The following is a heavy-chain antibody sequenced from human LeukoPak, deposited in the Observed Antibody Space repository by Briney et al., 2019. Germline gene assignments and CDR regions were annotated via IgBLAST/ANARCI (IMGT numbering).Heavy chain of an antibody. D-gene: IGHD3-16*01. V-gene: IGHV3-21*01. CDR1: GLTFSYYS. J-gene: IGHJ3*02. CDR3: ARGGSRDAFDI. Sequence: GESLRLSCEASGLTFSYYSMNWVRQAPGKGLEWVSSISSSSSYIYYADSVKGRFTISRDNAKNSLYLQMNSLRAEDTAVYYCARGGSRDAFDIWGQGTMVTVSS. CDR2: ISSSSSYI.